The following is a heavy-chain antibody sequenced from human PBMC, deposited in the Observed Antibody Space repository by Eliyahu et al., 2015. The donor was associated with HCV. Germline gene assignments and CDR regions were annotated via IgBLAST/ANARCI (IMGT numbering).Heavy chain of an antibody. J-gene: IGHJ5*02. V-gene: IGHV4-4*02. Sequence: VQLQESGPGLVKPSGTLSLTCAVSGASIRSTNWWNWVRQPPGKGLEWIGEILHTGTTSYNPSLKSRVTISVDESKNQFSLNLNSVTAADTAVYYCARILQGCSSTSCFFDPWGQGTLVTVSS. D-gene: IGHD2-2*01. CDR3: ARILQGCSSTSCFFDP. CDR2: ILHTGTT. CDR1: GASIRSTNW.